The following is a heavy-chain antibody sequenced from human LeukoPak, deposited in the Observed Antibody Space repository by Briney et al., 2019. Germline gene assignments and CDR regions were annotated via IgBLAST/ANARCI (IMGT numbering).Heavy chain of an antibody. CDR3: ARDPQVAARGYYFDY. CDR1: GYTFTSYY. J-gene: IGHJ4*02. D-gene: IGHD2-15*01. Sequence: GASVKVSCKASGYTFTSYYMHWVRQAPGQGLEWMGIINPSGGSTSYAQKFQGRVTMTRDTSTSTVYMELSSLRSEDTAVYYCARDPQVAARGYYFDYWGQGTLVTVSS. V-gene: IGHV1-46*01. CDR2: INPSGGST.